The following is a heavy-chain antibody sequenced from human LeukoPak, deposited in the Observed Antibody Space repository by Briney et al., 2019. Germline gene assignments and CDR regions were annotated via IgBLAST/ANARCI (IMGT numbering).Heavy chain of an antibody. V-gene: IGHV3-21*01. CDR2: ISSSSSYI. D-gene: IGHD3-22*01. CDR1: EFTFSSYS. CDR3: ASRSAYYYDSSGKDY. J-gene: IGHJ4*02. Sequence: GGSLRLSCAASEFTFSSYSMNWVRQAPGKGLEWVSSISSSSSYIYYADSVKGRFAISRDNAKNSLYLQMNSLRAEDTAVYYCASRSAYYYDSSGKDYWGQGTLVTVSS.